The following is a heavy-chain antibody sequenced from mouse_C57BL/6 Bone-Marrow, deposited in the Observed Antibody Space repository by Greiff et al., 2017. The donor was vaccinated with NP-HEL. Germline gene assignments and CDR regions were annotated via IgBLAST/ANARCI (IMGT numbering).Heavy chain of an antibody. CDR2: IYPSDSET. Sequence: QVQLKQPGAELVRPGSSVKLSCKASGYTFTSYWMDWVKQRPGQGLEWIGNIYPSDSETQYNQKFKDKATLTVDKSSRTAYMKLISLTSEYSAVYYCAREGIYYSGSSNYFDDWGQGTTLTVSS. CDR3: AREGIYYSGSSNYFDD. J-gene: IGHJ2*01. V-gene: IGHV1-61*01. D-gene: IGHD1-1*01. CDR1: GYTFTSYW.